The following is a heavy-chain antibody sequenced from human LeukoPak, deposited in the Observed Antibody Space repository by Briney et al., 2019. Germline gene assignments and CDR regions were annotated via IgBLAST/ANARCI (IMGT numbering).Heavy chain of an antibody. Sequence: SETLSLTCTVSGGSISSGGYYWSWIRQHPGKGLEWIGYIYYSGSTYYNPSLKSRVTISVDTSKNQFSLKLSSVTAADTAVYYCARDPRIAADGTRPWYFDLWGRGTLVTVSS. CDR1: GGSISSGGYY. CDR3: ARDPRIAADGTRPWYFDL. J-gene: IGHJ2*01. CDR2: IYYSGST. D-gene: IGHD6-13*01. V-gene: IGHV4-31*03.